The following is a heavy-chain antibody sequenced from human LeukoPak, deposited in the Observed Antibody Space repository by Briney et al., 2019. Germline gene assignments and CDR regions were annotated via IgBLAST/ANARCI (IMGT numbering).Heavy chain of an antibody. CDR2: IKQDGSEK. V-gene: IGHV3-7*01. CDR1: GFTFSSYW. Sequence: GGSLRLSCVASGFTFSSYWMSWVRQAPGKGLEWVANIKQDGSEKYYVDSVKGRFTISRDNSKNTLYLQMNSLRAEDTAVYYCANQIYGGKAFDYWGQGTLVTVSS. CDR3: ANQIYGGKAFDY. J-gene: IGHJ4*02. D-gene: IGHD4-23*01.